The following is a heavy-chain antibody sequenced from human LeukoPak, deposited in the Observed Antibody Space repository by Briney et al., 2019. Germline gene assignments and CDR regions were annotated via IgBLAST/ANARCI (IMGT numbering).Heavy chain of an antibody. V-gene: IGHV4-34*01. CDR1: GGSFSGYY. CDR2: INHSGST. J-gene: IGHJ4*02. Sequence: PSETLSLTCAVYGGSFSGYYWSWIRQPPGKGLEWIGEINHSGSTNYNPSLKSRVTISVDTSKNQFSLKLSSVTAADTAVYYCARGDCSSTSCLWWGYFDYWGQGTLVTVSS. CDR3: ARGDCSSTSCLWWGYFDY. D-gene: IGHD2-2*01.